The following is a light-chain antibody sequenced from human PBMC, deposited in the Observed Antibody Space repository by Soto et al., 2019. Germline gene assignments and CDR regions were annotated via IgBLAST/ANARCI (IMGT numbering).Light chain of an antibody. Sequence: DIQMNHSPSPLSASIGNGGTIHCRASQSIDNWLAWYQQKPGKAPQLLIYDASRVKTGVPSRFTASGSGTEFTLTINTLQADDSATYFCQHYNGYPYTFGPGTKVDIK. V-gene: IGKV1-5*01. CDR1: QSIDNW. CDR3: QHYNGYPYT. CDR2: DAS. J-gene: IGKJ2*01.